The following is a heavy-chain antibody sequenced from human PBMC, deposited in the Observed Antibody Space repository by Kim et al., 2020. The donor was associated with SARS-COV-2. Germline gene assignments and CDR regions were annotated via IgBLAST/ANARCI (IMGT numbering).Heavy chain of an antibody. Sequence: TDKHPSLTGRTTVSIDTSKHQFSRRLSSVTAADTAVYYCTRHLRNWYFDLWGRGTLVTVSS. CDR2: T. CDR3: TRHLRNWYFDL. J-gene: IGHJ2*01. V-gene: IGHV4-39*01.